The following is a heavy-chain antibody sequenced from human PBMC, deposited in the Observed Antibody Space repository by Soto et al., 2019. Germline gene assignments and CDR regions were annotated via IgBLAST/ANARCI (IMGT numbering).Heavy chain of an antibody. J-gene: IGHJ3*02. CDR2: IYWDDDQ. CDR3: AHAFGGTSWPNDAFDI. D-gene: IGHD3-3*02. V-gene: IGHV2-5*02. Sequence: QITLKESGPTLVKPTQSLTLTCTVSGISLSGDGVGVGWIRQPPGKALEWLALIYWDDDQRYSPSLKTRLTITKDTSKNQVVLTMTNMDPVDTATYYCAHAFGGTSWPNDAFDIWGQGTVVTVSS. CDR1: GISLSGDGVG.